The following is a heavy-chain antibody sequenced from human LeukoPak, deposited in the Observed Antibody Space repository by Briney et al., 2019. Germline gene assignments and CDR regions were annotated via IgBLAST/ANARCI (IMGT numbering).Heavy chain of an antibody. Sequence: GASVTVSFKASGYTFTSYGISWVRQAPGQGVEGMGRISAYNGNTNYAQKLQGRVTMTTDTSTSTAYMELRSLRSDDTAVYYCARDLGSYKGFDYWGQGTLVTVSS. CDR1: GYTFTSYG. J-gene: IGHJ4*02. V-gene: IGHV1-18*01. CDR2: ISAYNGNT. CDR3: ARDLGSYKGFDY. D-gene: IGHD1-26*01.